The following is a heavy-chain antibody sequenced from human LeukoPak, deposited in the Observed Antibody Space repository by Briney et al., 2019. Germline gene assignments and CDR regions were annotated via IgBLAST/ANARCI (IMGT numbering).Heavy chain of an antibody. CDR3: AREDCSGGSCYSDYYYGMDV. CDR2: IIPILGIA. J-gene: IGHJ6*02. CDR1: GYTFTGYY. D-gene: IGHD2-15*01. Sequence: GASVKVSCKASGYTFTGYYMHWVRQAPGQGLEWMGRIIPILGIANYAQKFQGRVTITADKSTSTAYMELSSLRSEDTAVYYCAREDCSGGSCYSDYYYGMDVWGQGTTVTVSS. V-gene: IGHV1-69*04.